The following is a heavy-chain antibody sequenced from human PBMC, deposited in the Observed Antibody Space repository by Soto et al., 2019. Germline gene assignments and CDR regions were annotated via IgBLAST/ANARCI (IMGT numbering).Heavy chain of an antibody. CDR2: ISYDGSDK. CDR1: GFTFSSYA. Sequence: QVQLVESGGGVVQPGRSLRLSCAASGFTFSSYAMHWVRQAPGKGLEWVAVISYDGSDKYYADSVKGRFTISRDNSKNTLNLQMNSLRAHDTAVYYSAKALGELSPESYDYWGQGTLITVSS. J-gene: IGHJ4*02. V-gene: IGHV3-30*18. CDR3: AKALGELSPESYDY. D-gene: IGHD3-16*02.